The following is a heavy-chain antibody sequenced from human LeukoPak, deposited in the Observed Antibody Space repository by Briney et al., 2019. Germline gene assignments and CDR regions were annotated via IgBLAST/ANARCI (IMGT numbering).Heavy chain of an antibody. CDR3: ARAGGTGFWSGPDNYGLDV. J-gene: IGHJ6*02. V-gene: IGHV3-11*01. Sequence: GGSLRLSCAASGFSFSDYFMTWIRQAPGKGPEWVSHISGRSGVISYADSVKGRFTISRDNAKNSVYLQMNGLRAGDTGVYYCARAGGTGFWSGPDNYGLDVWGQGTTVTVFS. D-gene: IGHD3-3*01. CDR2: ISGRSGVI. CDR1: GFSFSDYF.